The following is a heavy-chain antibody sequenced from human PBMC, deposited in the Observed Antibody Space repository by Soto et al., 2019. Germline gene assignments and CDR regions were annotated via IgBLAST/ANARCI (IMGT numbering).Heavy chain of an antibody. CDR3: AGIQYCSGGSCYGFFDY. CDR2: IYYSGST. D-gene: IGHD2-15*01. J-gene: IGHJ4*02. CDR1: GGSISSGGYY. V-gene: IGHV4-31*03. Sequence: SETLSLTCTVSGGSISSGGYYCSWIRQHPGKGLEWIGYIYYSGSTYYNPSLKSRVTISVDTSKNQFSLKPSSVTAADTAVYYCAGIQYCSGGSCYGFFDYWGQGTLVTVSS.